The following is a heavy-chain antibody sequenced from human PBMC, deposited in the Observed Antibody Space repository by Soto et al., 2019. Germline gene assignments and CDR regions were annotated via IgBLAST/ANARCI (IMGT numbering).Heavy chain of an antibody. V-gene: IGHV3-30*18. CDR2: IPYDGSHQ. CDR3: AKLRVLEWEVQQSDY. Sequence: QVHLVESGGGVVQPGRSLRLSCAASGFTFSSHGMHWIRQAPGKGLEWVAVIPYDGSHQYYADSVKGRFSISRDNSKNTLYLQMNSLRAEDTAVYYCAKLRVLEWEVQQSDYWGQETLVSVSS. D-gene: IGHD3-3*01. J-gene: IGHJ4*02. CDR1: GFTFSSHG.